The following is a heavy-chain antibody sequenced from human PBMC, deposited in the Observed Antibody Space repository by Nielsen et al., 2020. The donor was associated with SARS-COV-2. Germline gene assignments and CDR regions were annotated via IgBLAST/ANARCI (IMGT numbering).Heavy chain of an antibody. CDR3: AKGPTVAGRSYYYYGLDV. CDR2: ISSAGSKQ. D-gene: IGHD6-19*01. Sequence: GGSLRLSCATSGFTFRNHAMHWVRQAPGQGLEWVAAISSAGSKQFYADSVKGRFTISRDNSDNTLYLQMNSLRAEDTARYFCAKGPTVAGRSYYYYGLDVWGQGTTVTVSS. V-gene: IGHV3-30-3*02. CDR1: GFTFRNHA. J-gene: IGHJ6*02.